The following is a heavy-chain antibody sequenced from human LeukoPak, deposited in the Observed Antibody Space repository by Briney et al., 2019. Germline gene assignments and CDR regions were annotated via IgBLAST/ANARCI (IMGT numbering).Heavy chain of an antibody. CDR2: INHSGST. CDR1: GGSFSGYY. V-gene: IGHV4-34*01. Sequence: SETLSLTCAVYGGSFSGYYWSWIRQPPGKGLEWIGEINHSGSTNYNPSLKSRVTISVDTYKNQSSLKLSSVTAADTAVYYCARLGFYYYYMDVWGKGTTVTISS. CDR3: ARLGFYYYYMDV. J-gene: IGHJ6*03.